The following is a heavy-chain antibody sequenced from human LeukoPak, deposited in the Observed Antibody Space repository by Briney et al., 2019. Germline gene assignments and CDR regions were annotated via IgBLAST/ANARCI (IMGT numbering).Heavy chain of an antibody. CDR3: ARGKRGSYRAWFDP. CDR1: GYTFTSYD. J-gene: IGHJ5*02. Sequence: ASVKVSCKASGYTFTSYDMNWVRQAPGQGLEWMGWMNPNSGNTGYAQTLQGRVTMTRNTSISTAYMELSSLRSEDTAVYYCARGKRGSYRAWFDPWGQGTLVTVSS. CDR2: MNPNSGNT. D-gene: IGHD1-26*01. V-gene: IGHV1-8*01.